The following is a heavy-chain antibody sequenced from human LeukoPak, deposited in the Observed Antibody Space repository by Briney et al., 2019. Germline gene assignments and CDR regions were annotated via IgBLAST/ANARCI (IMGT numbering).Heavy chain of an antibody. V-gene: IGHV3-33*01. D-gene: IGHD2-21*02. CDR1: GFTFRNYG. Sequence: PGGPLRLSCAAPGFTFRNYGMHGAPQAPGKGLGGGELTWYDESNKYYADSVKGRFTISRDNSKNTLYLQMNSLRAEDTAVYYCARDLWCGADCYGTFDIWGQGTMVSVSS. CDR3: ARDLWCGADCYGTFDI. CDR2: TWYDESNK. J-gene: IGHJ3*02.